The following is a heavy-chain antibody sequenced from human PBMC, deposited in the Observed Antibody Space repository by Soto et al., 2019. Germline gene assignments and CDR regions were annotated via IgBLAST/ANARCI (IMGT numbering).Heavy chain of an antibody. CDR1: GYTFTNYA. J-gene: IGHJ6*03. V-gene: IGHV1-3*01. CDR3: ARGHLAVVPVASWYFYMDV. D-gene: IGHD2-2*01. Sequence: ASVKVSCKASGYTFTNYAVHWVRQAPGQRLEWMGWINAGDGNTRYSQKFQGRVTITRDTSARTAYMELSSLRSEDTAVYYCARGHLAVVPVASWYFYMDVWGKGTTVTVSS. CDR2: INAGDGNT.